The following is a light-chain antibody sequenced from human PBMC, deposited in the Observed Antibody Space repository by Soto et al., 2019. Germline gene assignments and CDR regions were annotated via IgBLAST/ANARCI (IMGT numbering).Light chain of an antibody. CDR2: DAS. CDR1: QGVSTY. Sequence: EIVLTQSPATLSLSPGERATLSCRASQGVSTYLAWYQQKPGQAPRLLIYDASNRATGIPARFSGSGSGTDFTLTISSLEPEAFAVYYCQQRSNWPPLTFGGGTKVEIK. V-gene: IGKV3-11*01. CDR3: QQRSNWPPLT. J-gene: IGKJ4*01.